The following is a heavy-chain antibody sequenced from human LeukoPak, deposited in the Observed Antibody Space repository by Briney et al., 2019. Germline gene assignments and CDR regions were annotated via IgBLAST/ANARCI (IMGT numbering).Heavy chain of an antibody. D-gene: IGHD6-13*01. CDR1: GYTFTSYA. Sequence: ASVKVSCKASGYTFTSYAMHWVRQAPGQRLEWMGWINAGNGNTKYSQKFQGRVTITRDTSASTAYMELSSLRSEDTAVYYCATDQIAAAGHFDYWGQGTLVTVSS. CDR3: ATDQIAAAGHFDY. J-gene: IGHJ4*02. V-gene: IGHV1-3*01. CDR2: INAGNGNT.